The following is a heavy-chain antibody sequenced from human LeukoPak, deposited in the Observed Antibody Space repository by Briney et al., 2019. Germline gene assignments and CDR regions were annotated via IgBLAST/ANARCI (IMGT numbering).Heavy chain of an antibody. V-gene: IGHV3-30*02. CDR1: GFTFSSYG. Sequence: GGSLRLSCAASGFTFSSYGMHWVRQAPVKGLEWVAVIWYDGSNKYYADSVKGRFTISRDNSKNTLYLQMNSLRAEDTAVYYCAKGLGVVVVPAATDYWGQGTLVTVSS. D-gene: IGHD2-2*01. J-gene: IGHJ4*02. CDR3: AKGLGVVVVPAATDY. CDR2: IWYDGSNK.